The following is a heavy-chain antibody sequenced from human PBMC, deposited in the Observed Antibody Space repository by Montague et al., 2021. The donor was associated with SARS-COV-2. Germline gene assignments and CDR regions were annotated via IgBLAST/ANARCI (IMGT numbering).Heavy chain of an antibody. CDR3: ARDRDEWDLIKTHEY. V-gene: IGHV1-18*01. CDR2: ISTYNGKT. CDR1: GYSFSNYG. D-gene: IGHD1-26*01. Sequence: SVKVSCKASGYSFSNYGITWVRQAPGQGPEWMGGISTYNGKTDYAQKFEGRVTLTTDTSTTTVSMELRRLRSDDTAVYYCARDRDEWDLIKTHEYWGQGTLVSVSS. J-gene: IGHJ1*01.